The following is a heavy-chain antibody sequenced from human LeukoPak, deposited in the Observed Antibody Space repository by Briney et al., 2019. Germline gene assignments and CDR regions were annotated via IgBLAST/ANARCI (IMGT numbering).Heavy chain of an antibody. CDR3: AGARLRSPGFDP. D-gene: IGHD4-17*01. J-gene: IGHJ5*02. Sequence: ASVKVSCKASGYTFTSYDINWVRQATGRGLEWMGWMNPNSGNTGCAQKFQGRVTMTRNTSISTAYMELSSLRSEDTAVYYCAGARLRSPGFDPWGQGTPVTVSS. CDR1: GYTFTSYD. CDR2: MNPNSGNT. V-gene: IGHV1-8*01.